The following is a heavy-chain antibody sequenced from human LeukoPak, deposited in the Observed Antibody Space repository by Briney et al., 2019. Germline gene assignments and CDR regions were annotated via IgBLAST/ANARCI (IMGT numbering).Heavy chain of an antibody. Sequence: SETLSLTCTVSGGSISSGYYWGWIRQPPGKGLEWIGSIYHSGSTYYNPSLKSRVTISVDTSKNQFSLKLSSVTAADTAVYYCARGGIVANFDYWGQGTLVTVSS. CDR1: GGSISSGYY. CDR2: IYHSGST. CDR3: ARGGIVANFDY. J-gene: IGHJ4*02. D-gene: IGHD5-12*01. V-gene: IGHV4-38-2*02.